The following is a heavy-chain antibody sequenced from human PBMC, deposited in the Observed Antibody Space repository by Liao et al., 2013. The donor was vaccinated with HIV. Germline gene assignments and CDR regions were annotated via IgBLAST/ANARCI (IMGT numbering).Heavy chain of an antibody. CDR1: GGSISSGSYY. V-gene: IGHV4-39*07. D-gene: IGHD5-12*01. J-gene: IGHJ6*03. Sequence: QVQLQESGPGLVKPSQTLSLTCTVSGGSISSGSYYWGWIRQPPGKGLEWIGTIYYSGYTSYNPSLKSRVTISVDTSKNQFSLMLSSVTAADTAVYYCARDEVDSGFDYYFYMDVWGKGTTVTVSS. CDR2: IYYSGYT. CDR3: ARDEVDSGFDYYFYMDV.